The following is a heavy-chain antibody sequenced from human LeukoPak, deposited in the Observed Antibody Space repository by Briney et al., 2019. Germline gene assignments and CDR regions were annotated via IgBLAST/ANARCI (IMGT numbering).Heavy chain of an antibody. D-gene: IGHD2-15*01. CDR1: GFTFSSYG. CDR3: AKAKGYCSGGSCYYYYMDV. V-gene: IGHV3-30*18. Sequence: PGGSLRLSCAASGFTFSSYGMHWVRQAPGKGLEGVAVISYDGSNKYYADSVKGRFTISRDNSKNTLYLQMNSLRAEDTAVYYCAKAKGYCSGGSCYYYYMDVWGKGTTVTVSS. CDR2: ISYDGSNK. J-gene: IGHJ6*03.